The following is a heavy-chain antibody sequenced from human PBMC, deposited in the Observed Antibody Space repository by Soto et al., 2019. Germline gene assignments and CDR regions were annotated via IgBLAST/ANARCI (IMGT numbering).Heavy chain of an antibody. V-gene: IGHV5-51*01. CDR2: IYPGDSDT. J-gene: IGHJ5*02. CDR3: LRLSFSDSSGDNWFDP. CDR1: GYSFTSYW. D-gene: IGHD3-22*01. Sequence: GESLKISCKGSGYSFTSYWIGWVRQMPGKGLEWMGIIYPGDSDTRYSPSFQGQVTISADKSISTAYLQWSSLKASDTAMYYCLRLSFSDSSGDNWFDPWGQGTLVTVSS.